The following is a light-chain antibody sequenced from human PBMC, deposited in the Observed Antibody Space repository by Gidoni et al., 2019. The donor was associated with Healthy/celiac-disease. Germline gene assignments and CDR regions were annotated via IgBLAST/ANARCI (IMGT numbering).Light chain of an antibody. V-gene: IGKV3-20*01. J-gene: IGKJ1*01. CDR2: GAS. CDR1: QRFSSSY. CDR3: DHGGISLSWT. Sequence: WSPYQGNLSLSPGERATLSCRASQRFSSSYLAWYQKKPGQAPRLLIYGASSRATFIPDRFSCGGSGSLVFRRIRFRAHEDSASFHEDHGGISLSWTFGQGTKVEIK.